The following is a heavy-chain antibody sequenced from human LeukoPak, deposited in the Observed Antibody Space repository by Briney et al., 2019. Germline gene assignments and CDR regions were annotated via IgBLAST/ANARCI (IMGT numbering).Heavy chain of an antibody. V-gene: IGHV3-9*01. J-gene: IGHJ6*03. CDR3: ARVAAAGDYYYYYMDV. CDR2: ISWNSGSI. D-gene: IGHD6-13*01. Sequence: GGSLRLSCAASGFSFDDYAMHWVRQAPGKGLEWVSGISWNSGSIGYADSVKGRFTISRDNSKNTLYLQMNSLRAEDTAVYYCARVAAAGDYYYYYMDVWGKGTTVTVSS. CDR1: GFSFDDYA.